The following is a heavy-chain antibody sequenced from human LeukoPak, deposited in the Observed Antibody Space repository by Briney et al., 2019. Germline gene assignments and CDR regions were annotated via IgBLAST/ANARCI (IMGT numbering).Heavy chain of an antibody. CDR1: GYTFTSYG. CDR3: ARDFSLTARYYDILTGYYYFDY. J-gene: IGHJ4*02. CDR2: ISAYNGNT. V-gene: IGHV1-18*01. Sequence: GASVKVPCKASGYTFTSYGISWVRQAPGQGLEWMGWISAYNGNTNYAQKLQGRVTMTTDTSTSTAYMELRSLRSDDTAVYYCARDFSLTARYYDILTGYYYFDYWGQGTLVTVSS. D-gene: IGHD3-9*01.